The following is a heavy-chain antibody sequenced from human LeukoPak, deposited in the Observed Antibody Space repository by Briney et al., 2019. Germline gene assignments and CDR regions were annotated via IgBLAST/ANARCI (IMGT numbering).Heavy chain of an antibody. J-gene: IGHJ3*01. Sequence: PGKSLRLSCAASGFTLSTYAMQWVRQSPGKGLEWLTVISYDGTNKYFAGSVKGRFTVSRDNSKNTLYLEMNNLRGDDTAVYYCARDHTNTGWWTNAFDVWGQGTVVTVSS. CDR1: GFTLSTYA. V-gene: IGHV3-30-3*01. CDR3: ARDHTNTGWWTNAFDV. D-gene: IGHD6-19*01. CDR2: ISYDGTNK.